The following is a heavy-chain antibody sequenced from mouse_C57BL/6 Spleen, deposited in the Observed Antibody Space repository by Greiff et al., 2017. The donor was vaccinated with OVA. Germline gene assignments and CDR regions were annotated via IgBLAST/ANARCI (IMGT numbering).Heavy chain of an antibody. J-gene: IGHJ4*01. Sequence: EVQLVESGGGLVRPGGSLKLSCAASGFTFSDYGMHWVRQAPEKGLEWVAYISSGSSTIYYADTVKGRFTISRDNAKNTLFLQMTSLRSEDTAMYYCALTGPYYAMDYWGQGTSVTVSS. CDR2: ISSGSSTI. CDR3: ALTGPYYAMDY. CDR1: GFTFSDYG. D-gene: IGHD4-1*01. V-gene: IGHV5-17*01.